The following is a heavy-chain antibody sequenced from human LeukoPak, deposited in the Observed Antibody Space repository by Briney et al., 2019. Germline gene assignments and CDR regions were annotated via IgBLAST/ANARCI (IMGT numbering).Heavy chain of an antibody. D-gene: IGHD2-15*01. J-gene: IGHJ5*02. CDR3: AREGHAYCSGGSCYFNWFDP. Sequence: SVKVSCKASGGTFSSYAISWVRQAPGQGLEWMGGIIPIFGTANYAQKFQGRVTLTADESTSTAYMELSSLRSEDTAVYYCAREGHAYCSGGSCYFNWFDPWGQGTLVTVSS. CDR1: GGTFSSYA. V-gene: IGHV1-69*01. CDR2: IIPIFGTA.